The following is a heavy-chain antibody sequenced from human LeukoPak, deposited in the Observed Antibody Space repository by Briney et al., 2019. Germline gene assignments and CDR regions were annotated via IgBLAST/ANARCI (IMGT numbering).Heavy chain of an antibody. CDR3: ARDSWTDYYGSGSPSDGMDV. D-gene: IGHD3-10*01. CDR2: ISSSGSTI. CDR1: GFTLSSYE. J-gene: IGHJ6*02. V-gene: IGHV3-48*03. Sequence: PGGSLRLSCAASGFTLSSYEMNWVRQAPGKGLEWVSYISSSGSTIYYADSVKGRFTISRDNAKNSLYLQMNSLRAEDTAVYYCARDSWTDYYGSGSPSDGMDVWGQGTTVTVSS.